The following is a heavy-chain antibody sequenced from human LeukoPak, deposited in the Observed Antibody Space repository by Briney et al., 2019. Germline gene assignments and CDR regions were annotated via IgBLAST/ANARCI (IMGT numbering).Heavy chain of an antibody. D-gene: IGHD6-13*01. CDR1: GFTFGDYA. Sequence: PGGSLRLSCTASGFTFGDYAVSWFRQAPGKGLEWVGFIRSKAYGGTTEYAASVKGRFTISRDDSKSIAYLQMNSLKTEDTAVYYCTRDPLTAAGTGSDYWGQGTLVTVSS. V-gene: IGHV3-49*03. CDR3: TRDPLTAAGTGSDY. J-gene: IGHJ4*02. CDR2: IRSKAYGGTT.